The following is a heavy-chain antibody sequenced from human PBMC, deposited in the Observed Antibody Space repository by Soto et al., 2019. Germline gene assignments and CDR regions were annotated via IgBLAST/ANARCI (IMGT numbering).Heavy chain of an antibody. CDR3: ARDSNYYDSSGPLGGYDY. Sequence: ASETLSLTCTVSGGSVSSGSYYWSWIRQPPGKGLEWIGYIYYSGSTNYNPSLKSRVTISVDTSKNQFSLKLSSVTAADTAVYYCARDSNYYDSSGPLGGYDYWGQGTLVTVSS. J-gene: IGHJ4*02. CDR1: GGSVSSGSYY. D-gene: IGHD3-22*01. CDR2: IYYSGST. V-gene: IGHV4-61*01.